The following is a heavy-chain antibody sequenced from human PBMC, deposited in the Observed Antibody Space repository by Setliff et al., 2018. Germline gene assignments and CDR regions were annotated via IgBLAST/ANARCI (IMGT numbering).Heavy chain of an antibody. CDR3: ARTHCTTTSCFYSHY. Sequence: SETLSLTCTVSGGSISGYYWSWIRQPPGKGLEYIGHISHGVSTSYSPSLKSRLSISADTSKNQFSLKLTSVTAADTAVYYCARTHCTTTSCFYSHYWGQGTLVTVSS. V-gene: IGHV4-30-4*01. D-gene: IGHD2-2*01. CDR1: GGSISGYY. J-gene: IGHJ4*02. CDR2: ISHGVST.